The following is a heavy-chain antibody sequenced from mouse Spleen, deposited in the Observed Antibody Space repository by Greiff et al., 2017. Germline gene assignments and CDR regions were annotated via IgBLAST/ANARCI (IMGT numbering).Heavy chain of an antibody. J-gene: IGHJ4*01. V-gene: IGHV1-34*01. D-gene: IGHD1-1*01. Sequence: VQLQQPGAELVKPGASVKLSCKASGYTFTSYWMNWVKQSHGKSLEWIGYIYPYNGGTGYNQKFKSKATLTVDNSSSTAYMELRSLTSEDSAVYYCASITWDYAMDYWGQGTSVTVSS. CDR3: ASITWDYAMDY. CDR2: IYPYNGGT. CDR1: GYTFTSYW.